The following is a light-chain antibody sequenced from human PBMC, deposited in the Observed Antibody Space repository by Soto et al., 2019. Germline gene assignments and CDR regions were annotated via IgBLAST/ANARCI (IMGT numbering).Light chain of an antibody. Sequence: EIVMTQSPATLSVSPGERATLSCRASQSVNSNLAWYQQRPGQAPRLLVYGASTRATGIPARFSGSGSGTEFTLTISSRQPEDFAVYFCQQYSNWPPLYTFGQGTRLEIK. V-gene: IGKV3-15*01. CDR2: GAS. CDR1: QSVNSN. J-gene: IGKJ2*01. CDR3: QQYSNWPPLYT.